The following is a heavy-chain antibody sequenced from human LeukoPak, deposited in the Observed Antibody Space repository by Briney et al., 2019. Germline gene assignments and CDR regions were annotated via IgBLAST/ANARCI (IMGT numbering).Heavy chain of an antibody. J-gene: IGHJ6*01. V-gene: IGHV3-23*01. CDR1: GFTFSSYA. CDR3: AKGRGIVGGHYYGMDV. Sequence: GGSLRLSCAASGFTFSSYAMSWVRQAPGKGLEWVSVISGSGGITYYADSVQGRFTISRDNSKNTLYLQMNSLSAEDTAVFYCAKGRGIVGGHYYGMDVWGHGTTVTVSS. D-gene: IGHD2-15*01. CDR2: ISGSGGIT.